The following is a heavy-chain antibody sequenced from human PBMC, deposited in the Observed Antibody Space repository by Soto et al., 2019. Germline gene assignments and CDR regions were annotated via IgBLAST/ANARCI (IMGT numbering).Heavy chain of an antibody. Sequence: SGPTLVNPTQTLTLTCTFSGFSLNTFGVGVGWVRQPPGKALEWLAVLYWNDDKRYSPSLKSRLTIKKDTSQNLVVLLMTNMDPVDTATYYCARRRIAYSSGWDQAHFDFWGQGAPVTVS. D-gene: IGHD6-19*01. CDR2: LYWNDDK. J-gene: IGHJ4*02. V-gene: IGHV2-5*01. CDR3: ARRRIAYSSGWDQAHFDF. CDR1: GFSLNTFGVG.